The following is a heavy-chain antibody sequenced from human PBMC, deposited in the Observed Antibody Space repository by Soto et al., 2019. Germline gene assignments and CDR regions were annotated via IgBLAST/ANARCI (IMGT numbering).Heavy chain of an antibody. CDR3: ARGQQAAIGDYYYHGLDV. Sequence: EVRLVESGGGLVQPGGSLKLSCAASGSFFGGSAIPWVARAPGKGREGVGRIRSRANNYATSSGASVRGRFTFFRDDSKNMAYLQMNTLKTEDTAIYYCARGQQAAIGDYYYHGLDVWGQGTSVTVSS. J-gene: IGHJ6*02. CDR2: IRSRANNYAT. CDR1: GSFFGGSA. V-gene: IGHV3-73*02. D-gene: IGHD3-10*01.